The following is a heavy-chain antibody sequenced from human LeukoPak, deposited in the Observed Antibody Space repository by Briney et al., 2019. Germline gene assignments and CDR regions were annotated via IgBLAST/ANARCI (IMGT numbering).Heavy chain of an antibody. Sequence: GASVKVSCKASGYTFTSYYMHWVRQAPGQGLEWMGWINPNSGGTNYAQKFQGRVTMTRDTSISTAYMELNRLRSDDTAVYYCARDVGEYCSSTSCYASDKWGQGTLVTVSS. J-gene: IGHJ4*02. CDR2: INPNSGGT. CDR1: GYTFTSYY. V-gene: IGHV1-2*02. D-gene: IGHD2-2*01. CDR3: ARDVGEYCSSTSCYASDK.